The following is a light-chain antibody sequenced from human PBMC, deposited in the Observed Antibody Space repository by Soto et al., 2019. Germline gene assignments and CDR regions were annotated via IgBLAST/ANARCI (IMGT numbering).Light chain of an antibody. CDR3: HSYDSSLSGYVV. CDR1: SSNIGAGYD. V-gene: IGLV1-40*01. J-gene: IGLJ2*01. Sequence: QPVLTQPPSVSGAPGQRVTISCTGSSSNIGAGYDVHWYQQLPGTAPKLLIYGNSNRPSGVPDRFSGSKSGTSASLAITGLQAEDEADYYCHSYDSSLSGYVVFGGGTKVTVL. CDR2: GNS.